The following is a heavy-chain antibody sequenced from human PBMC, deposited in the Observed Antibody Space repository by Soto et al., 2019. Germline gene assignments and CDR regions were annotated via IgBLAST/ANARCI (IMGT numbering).Heavy chain of an antibody. D-gene: IGHD4-4*01. Sequence: EVQLVESGGGLVQPGGSLRLSCAASGFTFSSYSMNWFRQAPGKGLEWVSYISSSSSTIYYADSVKGRFTISRDNAKNSLYLQLNSLRDEDTAVYYCARDRYCNMGGFDPWGQGTLVTVSS. CDR1: GFTFSSYS. CDR2: ISSSSSTI. J-gene: IGHJ5*02. V-gene: IGHV3-48*02. CDR3: ARDRYCNMGGFDP.